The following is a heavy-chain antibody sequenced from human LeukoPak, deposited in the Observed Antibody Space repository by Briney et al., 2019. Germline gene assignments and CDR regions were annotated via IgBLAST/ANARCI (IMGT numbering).Heavy chain of an antibody. CDR2: IRYDGSNK. CDR1: GFTFRSYG. J-gene: IGHJ4*02. D-gene: IGHD6-13*01. Sequence: GGSLRLSCAASGFTFRSYGMHWVRQAPGKGLEWVAFIRYDGSNKYYADSVKGRFTISRDNSKNTLYLQMNSLRAEDTAVYYCAKGGMGIAAANDYWGQGTLVTVSS. CDR3: AKGGMGIAAANDY. V-gene: IGHV3-30*02.